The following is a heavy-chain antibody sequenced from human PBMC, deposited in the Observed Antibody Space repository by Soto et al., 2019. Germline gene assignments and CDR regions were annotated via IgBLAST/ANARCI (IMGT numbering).Heavy chain of an antibody. CDR2: IVCSDCST. D-gene: IGHD3-16*02. Sequence: LRHSFAASGITLSSYWMSWVRQAPGKWLEWVSGIVCSDCSTYYADSVKGRFAISRDNFKDMLYLQTNSLRAEDRPIYYCVKRGRHRGGRPKYYFESWGQGTVVIVS. CDR1: GITLSSYW. CDR3: VKRGRHRGGRPKYYFES. J-gene: IGHJ4*02. V-gene: IGHV3-23*01.